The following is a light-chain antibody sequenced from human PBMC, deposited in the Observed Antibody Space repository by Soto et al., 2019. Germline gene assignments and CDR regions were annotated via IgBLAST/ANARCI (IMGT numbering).Light chain of an antibody. CDR2: AAS. CDR1: ESINRH. J-gene: IGKJ5*01. CDR3: QQSYTALSIT. V-gene: IGKV1-39*01. Sequence: DIQMTQSPSSLSASVGDRVTITCRASESINRHLNWYQQQPGKAPKLLIYAASSLQNGVPSRFRGGGSGTDFTLIITNLQPEDFATYYCQQSYTALSITFGQGPRLEMK.